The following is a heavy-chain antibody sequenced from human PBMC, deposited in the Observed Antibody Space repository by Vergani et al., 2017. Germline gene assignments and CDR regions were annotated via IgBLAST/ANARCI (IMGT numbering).Heavy chain of an antibody. V-gene: IGHV3-23*04. CDR1: GFTFDAYA. J-gene: IGHJ5*01. Sequence: VQLVESGGGVVQPGRSLRLSCAASGFTFDAYAMHWVRQAPGKGLELVSGISGSGGSTYYADSVKGRFIISRDNSKNTLYLQMNSLRAEDTAVYYCAREKVGYSSGWFDYWGQGTLVTVSS. CDR3: AREKVGYSSGWFDY. CDR2: ISGSGGST. D-gene: IGHD6-19*01.